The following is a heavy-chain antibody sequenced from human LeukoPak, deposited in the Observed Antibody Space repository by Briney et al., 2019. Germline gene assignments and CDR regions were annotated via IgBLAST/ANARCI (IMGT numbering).Heavy chain of an antibody. J-gene: IGHJ4*02. V-gene: IGHV4-59*12. CDR1: GGSISSYY. Sequence: SETLSLTCTVSGGSISSYYWSWIRQPPGKGLEWIGYIYYSGSTNYKPSLKSRVTISVDTSKNQFSLKLSSVTAADTAVYYCARDIGLMVYAPYYFDYWGQGTLVTVSS. CDR3: ARDIGLMVYAPYYFDY. D-gene: IGHD2-8*01. CDR2: IYYSGST.